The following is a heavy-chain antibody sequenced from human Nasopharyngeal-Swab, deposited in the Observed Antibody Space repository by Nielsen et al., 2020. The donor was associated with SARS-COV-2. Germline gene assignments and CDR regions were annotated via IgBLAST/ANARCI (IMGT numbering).Heavy chain of an antibody. D-gene: IGHD6-13*01. CDR2: IYYTGST. V-gene: IGHV4-31*02. Sequence: WIRQPPGKGLEWIGYIYYTGSTYCNPSLKSRVTISVDTSKIQFSLKLTSVTAADTAVYYCARYPSSSWSSYGMDVWGQGTTVTVSS. J-gene: IGHJ6*02. CDR3: ARYPSSSWSSYGMDV.